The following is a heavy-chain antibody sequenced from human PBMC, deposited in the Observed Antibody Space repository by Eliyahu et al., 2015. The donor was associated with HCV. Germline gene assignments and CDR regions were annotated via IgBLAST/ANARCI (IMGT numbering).Heavy chain of an antibody. CDR2: IKSKTDGGTT. V-gene: IGHV3-15*01. J-gene: IGHJ3*02. CDR1: GLTFSDAW. D-gene: IGHD3-3*01. Sequence: EVQLVESGGGLVKPGGSLRLSCAASGLTFSDAWMSWVRQAPGKGLEWVGRIKSKTDGGTTDYAAPVKGRFTISRDDSKNTLYLQMNNLKIEDTALYYCATYYDFWSGSAPNVFDTWGQGTMVSVSS. CDR3: ATYYDFWSGSAPNVFDT.